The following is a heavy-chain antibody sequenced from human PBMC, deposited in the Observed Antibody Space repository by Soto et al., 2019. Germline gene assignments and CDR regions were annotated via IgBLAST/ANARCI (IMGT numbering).Heavy chain of an antibody. Sequence: GSLRRSSAASGXTFSSYSKNWVRQAPGRGLELVSSISSSSSYIYYADSVQGRFNISRDNAKNSLYLQMNSLRAEDTAVYYCERDDGSGSYYNVGYYFAYWGQGTLGTVS. J-gene: IGHJ4*02. V-gene: IGHV3-21*01. CDR2: ISSSSSYI. CDR1: GXTFSSYS. CDR3: ERDDGSGSYYNVGYYFAY. D-gene: IGHD3-10*01.